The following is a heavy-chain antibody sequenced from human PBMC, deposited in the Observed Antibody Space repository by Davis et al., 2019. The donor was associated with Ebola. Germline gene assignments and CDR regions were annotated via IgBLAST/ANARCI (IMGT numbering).Heavy chain of an antibody. D-gene: IGHD5/OR15-5a*01. V-gene: IGHV6-1*01. CDR3: ARVKVSTPNYYYMDV. CDR2: TYYRSKWYN. Sequence: HSQTLSLTCVISGDSVSSGGWNWIRQSPSRGLEWLGRTYYRSKWYNDYAVSVESRIIINSDTSKNQFSLHLNSVAPEDTAVYYCARVKVSTPNYYYMDVWGQGTTVTVSS. CDR1: GDSVSSGG. J-gene: IGHJ6*02.